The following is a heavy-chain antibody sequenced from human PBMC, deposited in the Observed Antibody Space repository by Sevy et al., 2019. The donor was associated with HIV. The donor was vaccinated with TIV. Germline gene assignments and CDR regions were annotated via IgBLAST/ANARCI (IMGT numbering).Heavy chain of an antibody. CDR3: ARDPLGYCSSTSCYGGDYYGMDV. J-gene: IGHJ6*02. CDR2: ISSSGSTI. D-gene: IGHD2-2*01. V-gene: IGHV3-11*01. Sequence: GGSLRLSCAASGFTFSDYYMSWIRQAPGKGLEWVSYISSSGSTIYYADSVKGGFTISRDNAKNSLYLQMNSLRAEDTAVYYCARDPLGYCSSTSCYGGDYYGMDVWGQGTTVTVSS. CDR1: GFTFSDYY.